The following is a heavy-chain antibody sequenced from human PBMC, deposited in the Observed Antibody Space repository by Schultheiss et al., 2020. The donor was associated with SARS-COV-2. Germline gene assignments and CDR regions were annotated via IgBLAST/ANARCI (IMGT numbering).Heavy chain of an antibody. CDR3: ARPGIQLWLQFDY. CDR1: GFTFSDYY. V-gene: IGHV3-11*04. CDR2: ISSSGSTI. D-gene: IGHD5-18*01. J-gene: IGHJ4*02. Sequence: GGSLRLSCAASGFTFSDYYMSWIRQAPGKGLEWVSYISSSGSTIYYADSVKGRFTISRDNSKNTLYLQMNSLRAEDTAVYYCARPGIQLWLQFDYWGQGTLVTVSS.